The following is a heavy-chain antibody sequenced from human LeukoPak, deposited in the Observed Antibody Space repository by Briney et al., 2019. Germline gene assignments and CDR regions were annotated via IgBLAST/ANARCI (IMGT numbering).Heavy chain of an antibody. CDR2: IYHSGST. V-gene: IGHV4-38-2*02. CDR1: GYSISSGYY. J-gene: IGHJ5*02. D-gene: IGHD4-23*01. Sequence: PSETLSLTCAVSGYSISSGYYWGWIRQPPGKGLEWIGSIYHSGSTYYNPSLKSRVTISVDTSKNQFSLKLSSVTAADTAVYYCARDVGNFNWSDPWGQGTLVTVSS. CDR3: ARDVGNFNWSDP.